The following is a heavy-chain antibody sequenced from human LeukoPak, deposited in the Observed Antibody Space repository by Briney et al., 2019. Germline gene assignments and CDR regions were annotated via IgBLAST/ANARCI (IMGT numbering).Heavy chain of an antibody. CDR3: ARDVGDHYFDY. J-gene: IGHJ4*02. V-gene: IGHV3-30*02. D-gene: IGHD4-17*01. CDR1: GFIFSSYG. Sequence: GGSLRLSCAASGFIFSSYGMHWVCQAPGKGLEWVAFIRYDASNRYYADSVKGRFTISRDNAKNSLYLQMNSLRAEDTALYYCARDVGDHYFDYWGQGTLVTVSS. CDR2: IRYDASNR.